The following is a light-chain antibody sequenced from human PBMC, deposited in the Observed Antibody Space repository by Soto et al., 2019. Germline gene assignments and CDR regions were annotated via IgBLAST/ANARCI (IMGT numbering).Light chain of an antibody. CDR1: QSVSSN. Sequence: EIVMTQSPATLSVSPGERVTLSCRASQSVSSNLAWYQQKPGQAPRLLISGASTRATGIPARFSGSGSGTEFTLTISSLQSEDFAVYYCQQYNNWPPRYTFGQGTKLEIK. J-gene: IGKJ2*01. CDR3: QQYNNWPPRYT. V-gene: IGKV3-15*01. CDR2: GAS.